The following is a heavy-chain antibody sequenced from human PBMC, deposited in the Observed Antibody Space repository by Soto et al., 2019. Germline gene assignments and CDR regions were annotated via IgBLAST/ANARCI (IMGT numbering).Heavy chain of an antibody. CDR3: SREGEDTAMDSFDY. J-gene: IGHJ4*02. V-gene: IGHV3-11*01. D-gene: IGHD5-18*01. Sequence: GGSLRLSCGASGFTFGDYYMSWIRQAPGKGLEWVSYISSSGSTIYYADSVKGRFTISRDNAKNSLYLQMNSLRAEDTAVYYCSREGEDTAMDSFDYWGQGTLVTVSS. CDR1: GFTFGDYY. CDR2: ISSSGSTI.